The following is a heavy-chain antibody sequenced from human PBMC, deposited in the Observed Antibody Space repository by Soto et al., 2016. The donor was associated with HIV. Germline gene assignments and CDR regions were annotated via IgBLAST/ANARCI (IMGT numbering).Heavy chain of an antibody. CDR2: INHSGST. Sequence: QVQLQQWGAGLLKPSETLSLTCAVYGGSFSGYYWSWIRQPPGKGLEWIGEINHSGSTNYNPSLKSRVTISVDTSKNQFSLKLSSVTAADTAVYYCARLPITMVRRDIGKGAFDIWGQGTMVTVSS. V-gene: IGHV4-34*01. CDR1: GGSFSGYY. D-gene: IGHD3-10*01. CDR3: ARLPITMVRRDIGKGAFDI. J-gene: IGHJ3*02.